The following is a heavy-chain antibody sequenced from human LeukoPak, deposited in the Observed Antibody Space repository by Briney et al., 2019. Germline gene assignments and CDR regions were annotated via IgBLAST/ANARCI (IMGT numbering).Heavy chain of an antibody. CDR1: GFTFSSYS. V-gene: IGHV3-21*01. D-gene: IGHD1-26*01. J-gene: IGHJ4*02. CDR2: ISSSSSYI. CDR3: ARDLSWDGSYPLGPNDY. Sequence: GGSLRLSCAASGFTFSSYSMNWVRQAPGKGLEWVSCISSSSSYIYYADSVKGRFTISRDNAKNSLYLQMNSLRAEDTSVYYCARDLSWDGSYPLGPNDYWGQGTLVTVSS.